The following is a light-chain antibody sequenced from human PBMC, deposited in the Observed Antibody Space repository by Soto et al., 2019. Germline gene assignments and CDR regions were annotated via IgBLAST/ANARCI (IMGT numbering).Light chain of an antibody. CDR2: DAS. Sequence: DIQMTQSPSSLSASVGDRVTVTCQASQDISNFLNWYQQKPGRAPRLLIYDASNLETGVPSRFSGSGCGTHFTSTITRLQPEDFATYYCQQYDDLPFTFGPGT. CDR1: QDISNF. V-gene: IGKV1-33*01. J-gene: IGKJ3*01. CDR3: QQYDDLPFT.